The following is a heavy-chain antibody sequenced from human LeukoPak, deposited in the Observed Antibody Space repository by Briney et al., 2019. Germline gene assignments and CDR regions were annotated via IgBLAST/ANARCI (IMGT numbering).Heavy chain of an antibody. D-gene: IGHD6-6*01. CDR3: ARVSSSSRPNFDY. V-gene: IGHV4-39*01. Sequence: PSETLSLTCTVSGGSISSSSYYWGWIRQPPGKGLEWIGSIYHSGSTYYNPSLTSRVTMSVDTSKNQFSLKLSSVTAADTAVYHRARVSSSSRPNFDYWGQGTLVTVSS. CDR1: GGSISSSSYY. J-gene: IGHJ4*02. CDR2: IYHSGST.